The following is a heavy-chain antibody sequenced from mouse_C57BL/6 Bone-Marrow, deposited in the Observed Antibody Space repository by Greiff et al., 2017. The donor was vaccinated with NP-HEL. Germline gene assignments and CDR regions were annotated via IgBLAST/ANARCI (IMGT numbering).Heavy chain of an antibody. D-gene: IGHD1-1*01. Sequence: DVQLQESGAELVKPGASVKLSCTASGFNIKDYYMHWVKQRTEQGLEWIGRIDPEDGETKYAPKFQGKATITADTSSNTAYLQLSSLTSEDTAVYYCASLLRSPHWYFDVWGTGTTVTVSS. CDR1: GFNIKDYY. CDR3: ASLLRSPHWYFDV. J-gene: IGHJ1*03. V-gene: IGHV14-2*01. CDR2: IDPEDGET.